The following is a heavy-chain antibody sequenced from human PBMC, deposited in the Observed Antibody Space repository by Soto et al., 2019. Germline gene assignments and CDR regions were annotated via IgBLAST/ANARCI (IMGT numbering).Heavy chain of an antibody. CDR1: GYTFTSYA. CDR2: INAGNGNT. CDR3: ATGRVSRGYGMDV. V-gene: IGHV1-3*01. J-gene: IGHJ6*02. D-gene: IGHD1-26*01. Sequence: ASVNGSCKXSGYTFTSYAMHWVRQAPGQRIEWMGWINAGNGNTKYSQKFQGRVTITRDTSASTAYMELNSLRSEDTALYYCATGRVSRGYGMDVWGQGTTVTVSS.